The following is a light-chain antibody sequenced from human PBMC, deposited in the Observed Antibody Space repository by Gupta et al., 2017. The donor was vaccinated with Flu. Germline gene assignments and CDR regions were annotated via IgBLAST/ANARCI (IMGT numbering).Light chain of an antibody. Sequence: AIRITQSPSSLSASTGDRVTITCRASQDISSSLAWYQQKPGKAPKPLIYAASTLQSGVPSRFSGSESGTDFTLTISGLQSEDFATYYCLQDDSYPRTFGQGTKLAIK. J-gene: IGKJ1*01. V-gene: IGKV1-8*01. CDR2: AAS. CDR3: LQDDSYPRT. CDR1: QDISSS.